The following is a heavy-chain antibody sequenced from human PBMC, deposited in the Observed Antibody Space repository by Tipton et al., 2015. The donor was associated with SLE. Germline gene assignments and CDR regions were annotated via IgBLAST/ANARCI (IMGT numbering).Heavy chain of an antibody. CDR1: GGSISSSSYY. J-gene: IGHJ3*02. CDR3: ARASIAVAENDAFDI. Sequence: TLSLTCTVSGGSISSSSYYWGWIRQPPGKGLEWIGSIYYSGITYYNPSLKSRVTISVDTSKNQFSLNLSSVTAADTAVYYCARASIAVAENDAFDIWGQGTMVTVSS. D-gene: IGHD6-19*01. V-gene: IGHV4-39*07. CDR2: IYYSGIT.